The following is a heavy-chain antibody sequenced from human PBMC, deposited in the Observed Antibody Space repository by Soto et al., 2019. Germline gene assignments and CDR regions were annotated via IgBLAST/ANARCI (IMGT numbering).Heavy chain of an antibody. CDR1: GGTFSSYA. V-gene: IGHV1-69*06. CDR2: IIPIFGTA. D-gene: IGHD1-26*01. Sequence: QVQLVQSGAEVKKPGSSVKVSCKASGGTFSSYAISWVRQAPGHGLEWMGGIIPIFGTANYAQKFQGRVTITADKSTSTAYMELSSLRSEDTAVYYCARVLSGSYYRFEYFQHWGQGTLVTVSS. J-gene: IGHJ1*01. CDR3: ARVLSGSYYRFEYFQH.